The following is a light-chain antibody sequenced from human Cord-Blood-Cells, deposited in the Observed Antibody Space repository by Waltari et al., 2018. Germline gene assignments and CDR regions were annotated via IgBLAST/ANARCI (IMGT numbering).Light chain of an antibody. CDR2: AAS. Sequence: VIWMTQSPSLLSASTGDRVPISCRMSPGISSYLAWYQQKPGKAPELLIYAASTLQSGVPSRFSGSGSVTDFTLTISCLQSEDFATYYCQQYYSFPWTFGQGTKVEIK. CDR1: PGISSY. J-gene: IGKJ1*01. V-gene: IGKV1D-8*01. CDR3: QQYYSFPWT.